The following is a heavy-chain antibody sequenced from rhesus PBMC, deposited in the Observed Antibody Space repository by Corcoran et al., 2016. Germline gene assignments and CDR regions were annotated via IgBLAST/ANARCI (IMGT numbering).Heavy chain of an antibody. CDR2: IGGSSGST. J-gene: IGHJ6*01. D-gene: IGHD3-16*01. CDR1: GGSISGYY. CDR3: ARRPSYYYSGSFDGLDS. V-gene: IGHV4-165*02. Sequence: QVQLQESGPGLVKPSETLSLTCAVSGGSISGYYWNWIRQPPGKGLEWIGYIGGSSGSTDYKPSRKRRVTIATDTSKNQVCRKLSSVTAADTAVYYCARRPSYYYSGSFDGLDSWGQGVVVTVSS.